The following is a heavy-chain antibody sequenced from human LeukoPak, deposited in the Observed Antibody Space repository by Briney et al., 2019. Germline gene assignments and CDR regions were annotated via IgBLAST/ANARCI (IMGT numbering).Heavy chain of an antibody. V-gene: IGHV3-9*03. CDR3: AKGGDDSSGYDY. CDR2: IGWNSGSI. Sequence: GRSLRLSCAASGFTFDDYAMHWVRQAPGKGLEWVSGIGWNSGSIGYADSVKGRFTISRDNAKNSLYLQMNSLRAEDMALYYCAKGGDDSSGYDYWGQGTLVTVSS. D-gene: IGHD3-22*01. J-gene: IGHJ4*02. CDR1: GFTFDDYA.